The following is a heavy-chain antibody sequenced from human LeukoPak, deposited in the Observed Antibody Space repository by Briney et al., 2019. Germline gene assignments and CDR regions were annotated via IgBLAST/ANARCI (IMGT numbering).Heavy chain of an antibody. Sequence: SETLSLTCTVSGGSISSYYWSWIRQPPGKGLEWIGYIYYSGSTNYNPSLKSRVTISVDTSKNQFSLKLSSVTAADTAVHYCARVKRDSEVGWLRLEGDYYYYYYMDVWGKGTTVTISS. J-gene: IGHJ6*03. V-gene: IGHV4-59*01. CDR1: GGSISSYY. CDR2: IYYSGST. CDR3: ARVKRDSEVGWLRLEGDYYYYYYMDV. D-gene: IGHD5-12*01.